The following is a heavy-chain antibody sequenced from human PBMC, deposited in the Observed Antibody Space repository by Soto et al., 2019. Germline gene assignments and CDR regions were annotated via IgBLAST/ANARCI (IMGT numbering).Heavy chain of an antibody. V-gene: IGHV3-48*03. D-gene: IGHD3-16*01. CDR2: ISLSGSTI. CDR1: GFAFSNYE. CDR3: ARESYSASPNFFDY. J-gene: IGHJ4*02. Sequence: GGSLRLSCAASGFAFSNYEMNWVRQAPGKGLEWVSYISLSGSTIYYADSVKGRFTISRDDAKNSLYLQMDSLRADDTAVYYCARESYSASPNFFDYWGQGTLVTVS.